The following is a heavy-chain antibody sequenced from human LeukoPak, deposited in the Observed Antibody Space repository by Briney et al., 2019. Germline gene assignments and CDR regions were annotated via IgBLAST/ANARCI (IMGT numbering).Heavy chain of an antibody. V-gene: IGHV3-11*05. D-gene: IGHD2-8*02. CDR1: GFTFSDYY. Sequence: GGSLRLSCAASGFTFSDYYMSWIRQAPGRGREWVSYNSSSSSYTNYTDSVKGRFTISRDNAKNSLYLQMNSLRAEDTAVYYCARDLSGVTGYYYYGMDVWGQGTTVTVSS. CDR2: NSSSSSYT. CDR3: ARDLSGVTGYYYYGMDV. J-gene: IGHJ6*02.